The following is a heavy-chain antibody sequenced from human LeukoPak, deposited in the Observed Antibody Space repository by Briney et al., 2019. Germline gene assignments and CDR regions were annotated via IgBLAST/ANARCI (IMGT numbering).Heavy chain of an antibody. V-gene: IGHV1-18*01. CDR2: ISAYNGNT. D-gene: IGHD1-26*01. J-gene: IGHJ4*02. Sequence: ASVKVSCKASGYTFTSYGISWVRQAPGQGLEWMGWISAYNGNTNYAQKLQGRVTMTTDTSTSTVYMELRSLRSDDTAVYYCARDGSSADFDYWGQGTLVTVSS. CDR1: GYTFTSYG. CDR3: ARDGSSADFDY.